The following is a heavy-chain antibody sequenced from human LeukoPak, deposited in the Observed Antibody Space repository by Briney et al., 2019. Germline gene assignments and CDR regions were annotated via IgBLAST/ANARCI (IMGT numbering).Heavy chain of an antibody. V-gene: IGHV1-3*01. J-gene: IGHJ3*02. CDR2: INAGNGNT. CDR3: ARDRWELLPADAFDI. Sequence: AASVTVSFTASGYTFTSYAMHWVRQAPGQRLEWMGWINAGNGNTKYSQKFQGRVTITRDTSASTAYMELSSLRSEDTAVYYCARDRWELLPADAFDIWGQGTMVTVSS. CDR1: GYTFTSYA. D-gene: IGHD1-26*01.